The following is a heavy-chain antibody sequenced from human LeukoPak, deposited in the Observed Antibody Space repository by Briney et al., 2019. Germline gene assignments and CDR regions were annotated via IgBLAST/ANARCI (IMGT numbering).Heavy chain of an antibody. CDR3: ARIHGSGWYGHYYFAY. CDR2: MYYSGRT. CDR1: GGSISSSSYY. Sequence: SETLSLTCTVSGGSISSSSYYWGWVRQPRGEGGEWNVRMYYSGRTYYNPAGKSRVTICVNTAKNEFSMKQSSVTAPDTAVYYCARIHGSGWYGHYYFAYWGQGTLVTVSS. V-gene: IGHV4-39*01. J-gene: IGHJ4*02. D-gene: IGHD6-19*01.